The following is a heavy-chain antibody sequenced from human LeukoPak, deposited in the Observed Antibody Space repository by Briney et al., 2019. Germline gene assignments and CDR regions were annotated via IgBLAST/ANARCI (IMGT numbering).Heavy chain of an antibody. J-gene: IGHJ4*02. D-gene: IGHD2-15*01. CDR2: INWNGGST. CDR3: ARQGEYCSGGSCYHYFDY. V-gene: IGHV3-20*01. Sequence: GGSLRLSCAASGFTFDDYGMSWVRQAPGKGLEWVSGINWNGGSTGYADSVKGRFTISRDNAKNSLYLQMNSLRAEDTALYHCARQGEYCSGGSCYHYFDYWGQGTLVTVSS. CDR1: GFTFDDYG.